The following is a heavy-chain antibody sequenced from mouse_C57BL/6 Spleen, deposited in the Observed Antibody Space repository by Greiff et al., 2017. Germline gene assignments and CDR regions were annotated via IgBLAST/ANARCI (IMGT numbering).Heavy chain of an antibody. D-gene: IGHD1-1*01. CDR2: ISYDGSN. J-gene: IGHJ4*01. CDR1: GYSITSGYY. Sequence: DVKLQESGPGLVKPSQSLSLTCSVTGYSITSGYYWNWIRQFPGNKLEWMGYISYDGSNNYNPSLKNRISITRDTSKNQFFLKLNSVTTEDTATYYCAREDYGSSYKDYYAMDYWGQGTSVTVSS. CDR3: AREDYGSSYKDYYAMDY. V-gene: IGHV3-6*01.